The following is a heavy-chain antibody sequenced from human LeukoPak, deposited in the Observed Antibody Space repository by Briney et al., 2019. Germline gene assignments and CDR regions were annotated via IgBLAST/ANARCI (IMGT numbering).Heavy chain of an antibody. CDR1: GFTFSSYA. D-gene: IGHD2-15*01. CDR2: ISGSGGST. V-gene: IGHV3-23*01. CDR3: AKDRCQLLLLDY. Sequence: GGSLRLSCAASGFTFSSYAMSWVRQAPGKGLEWVSAISGSGGSTYYADSVKGRFTISRDNSKNTLYLQMDSLRAEDTAVYYCAKDRCQLLLLDYWGQGTLVTVSS. J-gene: IGHJ4*02.